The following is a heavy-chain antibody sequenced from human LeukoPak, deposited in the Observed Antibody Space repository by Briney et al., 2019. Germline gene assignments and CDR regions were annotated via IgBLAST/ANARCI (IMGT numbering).Heavy chain of an antibody. V-gene: IGHV4-38-2*02. CDR1: GYSISSGYY. J-gene: IGHJ3*02. CDR3: ARDTAVAEGAFDI. D-gene: IGHD6-19*01. Sequence: SETLSLTCAVSGYSISSGYYWGWVRQPPGKGLEWIGTIYHSGYTYYNPSLKSRVTISVDTSKNQFSLKLSSVTAADTAVYYCARDTAVAEGAFDIWGQGTMVTVSS. CDR2: IYHSGYT.